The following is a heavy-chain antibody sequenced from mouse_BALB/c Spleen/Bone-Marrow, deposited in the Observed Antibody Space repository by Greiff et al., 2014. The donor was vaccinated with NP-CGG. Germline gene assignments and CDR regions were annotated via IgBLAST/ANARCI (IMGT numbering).Heavy chain of an antibody. CDR1: GFSFNSYG. Sequence: EVQRVESGGGLVKPGGSLKLSCTASGFSFNSYGMSWVRQTPEKRLEWVATITNGGNYTYYPDSVKGRFTISRDNVKNNLYLQMRRLRSEDTALYYCVRNYYGFDGYFDYWGQGTTLTVSS. CDR2: ITNGGNYT. J-gene: IGHJ2*01. D-gene: IGHD2-2*01. V-gene: IGHV5-9-2*01. CDR3: VRNYYGFDGYFDY.